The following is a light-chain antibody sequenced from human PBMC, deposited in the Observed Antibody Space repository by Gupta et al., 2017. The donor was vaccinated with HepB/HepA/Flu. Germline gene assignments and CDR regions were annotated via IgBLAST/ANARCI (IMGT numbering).Light chain of an antibody. CDR2: GNS. CDR1: SSNIGAGSD. CDR3: QSYDSSLSGFVV. J-gene: IGLJ2*01. V-gene: IGLV1-40*01. Sequence: QSVLTQPPSVSGAPGQSVTISCTGSSSNIGAGSDVPWYQQLPGTAPKLLIYGNSNRPSGVPDRFSGSKSGTSASLAITGLQAEDEADYYCQSYDSSLSGFVVFGGGTKLTVL.